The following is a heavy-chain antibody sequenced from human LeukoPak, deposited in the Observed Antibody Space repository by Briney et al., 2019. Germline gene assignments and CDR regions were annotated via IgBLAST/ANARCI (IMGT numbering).Heavy chain of an antibody. CDR3: ARGASPKVAVFFDY. J-gene: IGHJ4*02. CDR1: GVSITSGSYY. Sequence: SETLSLTCSVSGVSITSGSYYWGWIRQSAGKGLEWIGRVHSSGDIYHNAAFRSRAAVSGDASTNQFSLQLNSVTAADTAVYYCARGASPKVAVFFDYWGEGALSTVSS. CDR2: VHSSGDI. V-gene: IGHV4-61*02. D-gene: IGHD3-16*01.